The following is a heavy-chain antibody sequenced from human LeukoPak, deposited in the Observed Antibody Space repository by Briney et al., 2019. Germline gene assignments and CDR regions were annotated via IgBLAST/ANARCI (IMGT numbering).Heavy chain of an antibody. V-gene: IGHV3-21*01. CDR3: VRLSKSPGTRTGFDP. Sequence: GGSLRLSCAASGFTFSTYSMNWVRQAPGKGLEWVSSITSSSFDISYADSVKGRFTTSRDNAQNSLYLQMNSLRAEDTVVYYCVRLSKSPGTRTGFDPWGQGTLVTVSS. J-gene: IGHJ5*02. CDR2: ITSSSFDI. D-gene: IGHD1-7*01. CDR1: GFTFSTYS.